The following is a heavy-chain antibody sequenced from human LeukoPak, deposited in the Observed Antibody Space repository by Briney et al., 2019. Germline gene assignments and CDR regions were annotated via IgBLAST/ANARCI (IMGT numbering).Heavy chain of an antibody. CDR1: GYTFTGYY. Sequence: ASVKVSCKASGYTFTGYYMHWVRQAPGQGLEWMGWINPNSGGTNCAQKFQGRVTMTRDTSISTAYMELSRLRSDDTAVYYCARDLYYDFWSGYPGNVWGKGTTVTVSS. D-gene: IGHD3-3*01. J-gene: IGHJ6*04. CDR2: INPNSGGT. V-gene: IGHV1-2*02. CDR3: ARDLYYDFWSGYPGNV.